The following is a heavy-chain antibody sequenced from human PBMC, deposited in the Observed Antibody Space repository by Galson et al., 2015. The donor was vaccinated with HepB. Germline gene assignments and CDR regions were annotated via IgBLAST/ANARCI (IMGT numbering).Heavy chain of an antibody. J-gene: IGHJ5*02. CDR3: ARDRRTGDLNWFDP. Sequence: SVKVSCKASGYTFIRYSMHWVRQAPGQGLEWMGMINPNGGSTNYAQKFQGRVSITRDTSTTTVYMDLSSLRSEDTAVYFCARDRRTGDLNWFDPWGQGTLVTVSS. CDR2: INPNGGST. CDR1: GYTFIRYS. V-gene: IGHV1-46*01. D-gene: IGHD7-27*01.